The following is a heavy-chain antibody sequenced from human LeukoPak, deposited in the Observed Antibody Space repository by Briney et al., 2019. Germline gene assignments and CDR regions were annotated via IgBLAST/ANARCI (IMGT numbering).Heavy chain of an antibody. Sequence: GGSLRLSCAASGFTFSSYAMHWVRQAPGKGLEWVAVISYDGSNKYYADSVKGRFTISRDNSKNTLYLQMNSLRVEDTAVYYCARGRATGIDYWGQGTLVTVSS. D-gene: IGHD3-10*01. CDR1: GFTFSSYA. J-gene: IGHJ4*02. CDR2: ISYDGSNK. V-gene: IGHV3-30*04. CDR3: ARGRATGIDY.